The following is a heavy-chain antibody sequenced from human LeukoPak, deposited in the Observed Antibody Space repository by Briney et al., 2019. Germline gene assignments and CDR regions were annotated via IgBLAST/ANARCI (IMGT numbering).Heavy chain of an antibody. CDR2: INPSGGST. V-gene: IGHV1-46*01. CDR3: TRTDYDSSGYLDAFDI. CDR1: GYTFTSYY. Sequence: GASVKVSCKASGYTFTSYYMHWVRQAPGQGLEWMEIINPSGGSTSYAQKFQGRVTMTRDTSTSTVYMELSSLRSEDTAVYYCTRTDYDSSGYLDAFDIWGQGTMVTVSS. D-gene: IGHD3-22*01. J-gene: IGHJ3*02.